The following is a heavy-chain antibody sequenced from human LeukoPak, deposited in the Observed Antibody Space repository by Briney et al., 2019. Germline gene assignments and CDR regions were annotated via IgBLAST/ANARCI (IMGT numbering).Heavy chain of an antibody. CDR3: ATASGAGGMLYGPDY. Sequence: GASVKVSCKASAYTFSSYYMHWVRQAPGQGPEWMGIINPSGGSTSYAQKFQGRVTMTRDTSTSTVYMELSSLRSEDTAVYYCATASGAGGMLYGPDYWGQGTLVTVSS. CDR1: AYTFSSYY. CDR2: INPSGGST. J-gene: IGHJ4*02. V-gene: IGHV1-46*01. D-gene: IGHD2-8*01.